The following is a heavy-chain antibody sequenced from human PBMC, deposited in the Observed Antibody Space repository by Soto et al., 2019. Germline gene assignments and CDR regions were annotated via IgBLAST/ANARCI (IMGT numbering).Heavy chain of an antibody. Sequence: PSETLSLTCAVSGSSIDSSNWWSWVRQPPGKGLEWIGEIYHNGNTHYNPSLKSRATISVDKSKNQFSLNLNSVTAADTAIYYCARDRVAAVGWFDPWGQGTLVTVS. CDR3: ARDRVAAVGWFDP. V-gene: IGHV4-4*02. D-gene: IGHD6-13*01. J-gene: IGHJ5*02. CDR1: GSSIDSSNW. CDR2: IYHNGNT.